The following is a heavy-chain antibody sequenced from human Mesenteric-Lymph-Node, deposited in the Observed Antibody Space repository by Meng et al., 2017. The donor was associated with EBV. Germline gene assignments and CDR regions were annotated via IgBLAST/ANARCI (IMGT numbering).Heavy chain of an antibody. J-gene: IGHJ4*02. CDR1: GYTFTDYY. V-gene: IGHV1-69-2*01. Sequence: EAPLVQSGADVKKPGSTVKLSFKVSGYTFTDYYVHWMQQAPGKGLEWMGLVDPEDDETIYAERFQGRVTITADTSTDTAYMELSSLRSDDTAVYYCATTILARFRYFDYWGRGTLVTVSS. D-gene: IGHD2-21*01. CDR3: ATTILARFRYFDY. CDR2: VDPEDDET.